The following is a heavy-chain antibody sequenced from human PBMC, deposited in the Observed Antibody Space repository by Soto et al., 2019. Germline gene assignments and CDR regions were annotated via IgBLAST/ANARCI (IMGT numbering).Heavy chain of an antibody. D-gene: IGHD1-26*01. V-gene: IGHV4-30-4*01. Sequence: QVQLQESGPGLVKPSQTLSLTCTVSGGSISSGDYYWSWIRQPPGKGLEWIGYIYYSGSTYYNPSLKSRITISVDTSNNQFSLKLSSVTPADTAVHYCARTSFGYRRGGMDYWGQGTLVTVSS. J-gene: IGHJ4*02. CDR2: IYYSGST. CDR3: ARTSFGYRRGGMDY. CDR1: GGSISSGDYY.